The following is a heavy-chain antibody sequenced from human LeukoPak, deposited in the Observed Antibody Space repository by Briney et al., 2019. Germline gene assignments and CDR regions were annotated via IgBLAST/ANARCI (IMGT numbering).Heavy chain of an antibody. CDR2: IYYSGST. CDR3: ARRVDILTGHFDY. Sequence: GSLRLSCAASGFTFSGYAVSWVRQPPGKGLEWIGSIYYSGSTYYNPSLMSRVTISVDTSKNQFSLKVSSVTAADTAVYYCARRVDILTGHFDYWGQGTLVTVSS. J-gene: IGHJ4*02. D-gene: IGHD3-9*01. V-gene: IGHV4-39*01. CDR1: GFTFSGYA.